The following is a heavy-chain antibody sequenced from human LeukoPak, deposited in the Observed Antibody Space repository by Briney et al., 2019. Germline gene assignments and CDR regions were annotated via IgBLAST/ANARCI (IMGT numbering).Heavy chain of an antibody. Sequence: SGGSLRLSCAASGLAFASHAMTWVRQAPGKGLEWVSSISATDGSTYYAESVRGRFTFSRDNSKNTLFLQMNSLGAEDTALYYCVACASASCYGDRFDPWGQGTLVTVSS. CDR3: VACASASCYGDRFDP. J-gene: IGHJ5*02. CDR2: ISATDGST. CDR1: GLAFASHA. V-gene: IGHV3-23*01. D-gene: IGHD2-2*01.